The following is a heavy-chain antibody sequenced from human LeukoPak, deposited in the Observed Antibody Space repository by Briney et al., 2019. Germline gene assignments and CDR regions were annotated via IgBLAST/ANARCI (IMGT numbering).Heavy chain of an antibody. J-gene: IGHJ5*02. V-gene: IGHV1-18*04. D-gene: IGHD2-15*01. CDR2: INGDNGNI. Sequence: ASVKVSCKASGYTVTSYGISRVRQAPGQGLEWMGWINGDNGNIKYSQKFQDRVTITRDTSASTTYMELSSLRSEDTAVYYCARGYCGGGRCYLYSWFDPWGQGTLVTVSS. CDR3: ARGYCGGGRCYLYSWFDP. CDR1: GYTVTSYG.